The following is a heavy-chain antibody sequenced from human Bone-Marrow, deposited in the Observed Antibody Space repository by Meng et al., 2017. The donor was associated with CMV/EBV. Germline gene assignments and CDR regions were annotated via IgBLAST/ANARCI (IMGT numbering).Heavy chain of an antibody. V-gene: IGHV3-11*04. CDR3: ARDRGIVGRTTQYYFDY. CDR2: ISSSGSTI. D-gene: IGHD1-26*01. CDR1: GFTFSDYY. Sequence: GESLKISCAAAGFTFSDYYMSWIRQAPGKGLEWVSYISSSGSTIYYADSVKGRFTISRDNAQNSLYLQMDSLRVEDTAVYYCARDRGIVGRTTQYYFDYWGQGALVTVSS. J-gene: IGHJ4*02.